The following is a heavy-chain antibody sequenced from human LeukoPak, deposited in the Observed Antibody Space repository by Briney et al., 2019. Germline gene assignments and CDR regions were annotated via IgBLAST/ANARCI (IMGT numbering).Heavy chain of an antibody. D-gene: IGHD3-10*01. CDR1: GYTFTSYY. CDR2: INPSGGST. CDR3: ARGSDYYGSGRIPFDY. J-gene: IGHJ4*02. Sequence: ASVKVSCKASGYTFTSYYMHWVRQAPGQGLEWMGIINPSGGSTSYAQKFQGRVTMTRDTSTSTVYMELSSLRSEDTAVYYCARGSDYYGSGRIPFDYWGQGTLVTVSS. V-gene: IGHV1-46*01.